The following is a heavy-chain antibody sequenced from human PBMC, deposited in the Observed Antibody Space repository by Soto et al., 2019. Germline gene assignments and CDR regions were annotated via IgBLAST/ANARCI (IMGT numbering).Heavy chain of an antibody. CDR2: ISPNRGRI. D-gene: IGHD3-10*01. CDR1: GFSVSNFG. J-gene: IGHJ6*02. V-gene: IGHV3-21*06. CDR3: ARRPRFEGEIYDGMDV. Sequence: GGSLRLSCAASGFSVSNFGMNWVRQVPGKGLEWVSSISPNRGRIHYADSVKGRFTISTDDAKNSLYLQMNSLRVEDTAIYYCARRPRFEGEIYDGMDVWGQGTTVTVSS.